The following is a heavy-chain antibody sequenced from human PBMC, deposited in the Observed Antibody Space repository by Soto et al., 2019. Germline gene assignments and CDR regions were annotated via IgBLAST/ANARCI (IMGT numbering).Heavy chain of an antibody. Sequence: GGSLRLSCAASGFTFISYWMSWVRQAPGKGLEWVANIKQDGSEKYYVDSVKGRFTISRDNAKNSLYLQMNSLRAEDTAVYYCAGSFGIPTYYYYYMDVWGKGTTVTVSS. J-gene: IGHJ6*03. CDR2: IKQDGSEK. V-gene: IGHV3-7*01. D-gene: IGHD3-16*01. CDR1: GFTFISYW. CDR3: AGSFGIPTYYYYYMDV.